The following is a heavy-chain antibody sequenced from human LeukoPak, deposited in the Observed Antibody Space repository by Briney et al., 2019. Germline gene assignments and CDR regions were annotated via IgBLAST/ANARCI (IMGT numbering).Heavy chain of an antibody. V-gene: IGHV1-46*01. Sequence: ASVKVSCKASGYTFTSYYMHWVRQAPGQGLEWMGIINPSGGSTSYAQKFQGRVIMTRDTSTSTIYMELSSLRSEDTAVYYCARGLYSGYDYASYYFDYWGQGTLVTVSS. CDR1: GYTFTSYY. CDR3: ARGLYSGYDYASYYFDY. J-gene: IGHJ4*02. D-gene: IGHD5-12*01. CDR2: INPSGGST.